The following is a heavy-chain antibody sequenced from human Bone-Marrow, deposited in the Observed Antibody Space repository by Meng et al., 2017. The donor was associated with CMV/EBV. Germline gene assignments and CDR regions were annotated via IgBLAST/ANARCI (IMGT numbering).Heavy chain of an antibody. D-gene: IGHD6-19*01. CDR2: INPNSGGT. Sequence: CKASGYTFTGYYMHWVRQAPGRGLEWMGWINPNSGGTNYAQKFQGRVTMTRDTSISTAYMELSRLRSDDTAVYYCARTTLVSSGWYGWGQGTLVTVSS. CDR1: GYTFTGYY. J-gene: IGHJ4*02. CDR3: ARTTLVSSGWYG. V-gene: IGHV1-2*02.